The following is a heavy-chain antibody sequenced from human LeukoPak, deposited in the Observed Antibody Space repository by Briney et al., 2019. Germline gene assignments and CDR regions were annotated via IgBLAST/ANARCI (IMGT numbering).Heavy chain of an antibody. CDR1: GGSFSGYY. D-gene: IGHD3-10*01. V-gene: IGHV4-34*01. J-gene: IGHJ4*02. CDR2: INHSGST. Sequence: SETLSLTCAVYGGSFSGYYWSWIRQPPGKGLEWIGEINHSGSTNYNPSLKSRVTISVDTSKNQFSLKLSSVTAADTAVYYCARRRLTMVRGVDYYFDYWGQGTLVTVSS. CDR3: ARRRLTMVRGVDYYFDY.